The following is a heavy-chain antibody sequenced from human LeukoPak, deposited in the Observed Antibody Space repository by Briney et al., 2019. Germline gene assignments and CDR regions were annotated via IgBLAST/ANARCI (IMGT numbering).Heavy chain of an antibody. J-gene: IGHJ4*02. Sequence: SVKVSCKASGGTFSSYAISWMRQAPGQGLEWMGGIIPIFGTANYAQKFQGRVTITTDESTSTAYMELSSLRSEDTAVYYCARENDYTKALDYWGQGTLVTVSS. CDR2: IIPIFGTA. CDR3: ARENDYTKALDY. V-gene: IGHV1-69*05. CDR1: GGTFSSYA. D-gene: IGHD4-11*01.